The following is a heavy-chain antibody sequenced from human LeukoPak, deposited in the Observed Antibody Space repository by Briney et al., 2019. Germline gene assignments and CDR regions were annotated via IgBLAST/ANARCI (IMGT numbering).Heavy chain of an antibody. J-gene: IGHJ4*02. D-gene: IGHD4-23*01. CDR3: AKDLPPWSFGGNPEVDD. V-gene: IGHV3-30*18. CDR2: ISYDGSNK. Sequence: GGSLRLSCAASGFTFNTYTMNWVRQAPGKGLEWVAVISYDGSNKYYADSVKGRFTISRDNSKNTLYLQMNSLRAEDTAVYYCAKDLPPWSFGGNPEVDDCGQVTLVSVSS. CDR1: GFTFNTYT.